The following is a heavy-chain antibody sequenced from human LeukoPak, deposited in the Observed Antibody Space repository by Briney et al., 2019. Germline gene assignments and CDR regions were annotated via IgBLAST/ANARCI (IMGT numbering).Heavy chain of an antibody. CDR3: ARDNSPRVGDYYYGMDV. D-gene: IGHD4-23*01. J-gene: IGHJ6*02. Sequence: ASVKVSRKASGYTFTSYAMNWVRQAPGQGLEWMGWINTNTGNPTYAQGFTGRFVFSLDTSVSTAYLQISSLKAEDTAVYYCARDNSPRVGDYYYGMDVWGQGTTVTVSS. V-gene: IGHV7-4-1*02. CDR1: GYTFTSYA. CDR2: INTNTGNP.